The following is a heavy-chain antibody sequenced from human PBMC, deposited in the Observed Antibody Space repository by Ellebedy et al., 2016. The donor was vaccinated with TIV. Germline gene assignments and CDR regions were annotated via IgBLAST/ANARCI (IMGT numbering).Heavy chain of an antibody. Sequence: ASVKVSXXASGYIFISYNLNWVRQATGQGLEWMGWMNPNSGAAGYGQKFEGRVTMTRNTSIKTAYLELNSLRSEDTAIYYCARCPPGQSTKDHWGQGTLVTVSS. D-gene: IGHD2-2*01. CDR1: GYIFISYN. CDR3: ARCPPGQSTKDH. J-gene: IGHJ4*02. V-gene: IGHV1-8*01. CDR2: MNPNSGAA.